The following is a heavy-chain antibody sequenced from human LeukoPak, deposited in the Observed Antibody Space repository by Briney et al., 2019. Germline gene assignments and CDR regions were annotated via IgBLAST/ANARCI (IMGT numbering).Heavy chain of an antibody. Sequence: GGSLRLSCAASGFTFSSYSMNWVRQAPGKGLEWVSAISGSGGSTYYADSVKGRFTISRDKSKDTLYLQMNSLRAEDTAVYYCAKDLLQQLVPPSYFDYWGQGTLVTVSS. D-gene: IGHD6-13*01. CDR3: AKDLLQQLVPPSYFDY. J-gene: IGHJ4*02. CDR1: GFTFSSYS. V-gene: IGHV3-23*01. CDR2: ISGSGGST.